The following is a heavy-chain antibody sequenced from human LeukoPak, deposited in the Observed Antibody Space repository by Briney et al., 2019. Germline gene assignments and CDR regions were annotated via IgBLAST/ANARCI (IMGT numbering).Heavy chain of an antibody. D-gene: IGHD1-1*01. CDR3: ARHSFMNDYNPPFDP. CDR2: IYPGDSDT. J-gene: IGHJ5*02. Sequence: GESLKISCKGTGYMFTNYWLAWVRHMPGKDLEWMGIIYPGDSDTRYSPAFQGQISISADKSINTAYLQWSSLKASDTAMYYCARHSFMNDYNPPFDPWGQGTLVTVSS. CDR1: GYMFTNYW. V-gene: IGHV5-51*01.